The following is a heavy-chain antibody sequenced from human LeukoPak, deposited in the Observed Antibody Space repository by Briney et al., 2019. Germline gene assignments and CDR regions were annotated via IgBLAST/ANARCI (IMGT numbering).Heavy chain of an antibody. CDR1: GGSISSYY. D-gene: IGHD4-23*01. Sequence: SETLSLTCTASGGSISSYYWSWIRQPPGKGLEWNGYIYYSGSTNYNPSLKSRVTISVDTSKNQFSLKLSSVTAADTAVYYCARSVVPYYYYGMDVWGQGTTVTVSS. CDR2: IYYSGST. CDR3: ARSVVPYYYYGMDV. V-gene: IGHV4-59*01. J-gene: IGHJ6*02.